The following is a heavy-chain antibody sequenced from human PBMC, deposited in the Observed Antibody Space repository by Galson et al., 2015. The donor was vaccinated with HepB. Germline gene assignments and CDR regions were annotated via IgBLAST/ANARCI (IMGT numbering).Heavy chain of an antibody. CDR3: ARKHSSSWRNWFDP. Sequence: SLRLSCAASGFTFSSYAMSWVRQAPGKGLEWVSAISGSGGSTYYADSVKGRFTISRDNPKNTLYLQMNSLRAEDTAVYYCARKHSSSWRNWFDPWGQGTLFNVSS. CDR2: ISGSGGST. D-gene: IGHD6-13*01. J-gene: IGHJ5*02. V-gene: IGHV3-23*01. CDR1: GFTFSSYA.